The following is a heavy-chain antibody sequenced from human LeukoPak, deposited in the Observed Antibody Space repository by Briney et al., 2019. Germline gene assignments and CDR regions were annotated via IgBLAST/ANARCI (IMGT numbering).Heavy chain of an antibody. Sequence: GGSLRLSCVASGFTFSSNWMSWVRQAPGKGLEWVGNIQPDGSEQYPVDSVKGRFTISRDNAKNSLFLQMNSLRVEDTAVYYCATQSYAKFDPWGQGTLVTVSS. CDR3: ATQSYAKFDP. J-gene: IGHJ5*02. CDR1: GFTFSSNW. V-gene: IGHV3-7*01. D-gene: IGHD3-16*01. CDR2: IQPDGSEQ.